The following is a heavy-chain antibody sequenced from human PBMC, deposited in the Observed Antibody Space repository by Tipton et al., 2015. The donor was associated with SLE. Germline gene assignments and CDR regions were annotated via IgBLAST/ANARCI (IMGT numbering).Heavy chain of an antibody. Sequence: TLSLTCTVSGGSISSGSYYWSWIRQPAGKGLEWIGYIYYSGSTNYNPSLKSRVTISVDTSKNQFSLKLSSVTAADTAVYYRARTFPYGGFDPWGQGTLVTVSS. CDR2: IYYSGST. V-gene: IGHV4-61*10. CDR3: ARTFPYGGFDP. CDR1: GGSISSGSYY. J-gene: IGHJ5*02. D-gene: IGHD4-23*01.